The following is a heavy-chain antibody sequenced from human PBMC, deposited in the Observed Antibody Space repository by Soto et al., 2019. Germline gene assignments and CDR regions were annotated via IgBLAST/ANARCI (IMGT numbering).Heavy chain of an antibody. CDR2: INSEGTTT. CDR1: GFTFSSYW. J-gene: IGHJ6*03. CDR3: ARVGTGYYYKDV. Sequence: EVQLVESGGGLVQPGGSLRLSCAASGFTFSSYWMHWVRQAPGKGLVWVSRINSEGTTTTYADSVKGRFTISRDNAKNTLYVEMNSLRAEDTAVYYCARVGTGYYYKDVWGKGDTVTVSS. D-gene: IGHD1-1*01. V-gene: IGHV3-74*01.